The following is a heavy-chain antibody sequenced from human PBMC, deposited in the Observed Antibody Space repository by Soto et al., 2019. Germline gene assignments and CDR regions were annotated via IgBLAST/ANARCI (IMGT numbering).Heavy chain of an antibody. CDR2: ISPTGGIT. CDR3: AKDLLQWLGGSGPFDY. Sequence: EVQLLESGGGLVHPGGSLRLSCATSGFSFSSYAMTWLRQAPGKGLEWVSTISPTGGITYYADSVTGRFTISRDDSKNTLYLHMTTLRAEDTATYYWAKDLLQWLGGSGPFDYWGQGTLVTVSS. D-gene: IGHD6-19*01. CDR1: GFSFSSYA. V-gene: IGHV3-23*01. J-gene: IGHJ4*02.